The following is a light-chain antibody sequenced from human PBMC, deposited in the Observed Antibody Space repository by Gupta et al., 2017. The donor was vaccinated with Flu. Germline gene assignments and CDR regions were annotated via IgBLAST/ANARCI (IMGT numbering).Light chain of an antibody. Sequence: QSALTQPASVSGSPGQSITISCSGTSSDVGRSDSVSWYQQHPDKAPKLIIFEVTNRPSGVSSRFSGSKSGNTASLTISGLQAEDETDYYCSSYTSGSTFYVFGTGTKVTVL. CDR2: EVT. V-gene: IGLV2-14*01. CDR3: SSYTSGSTFYV. J-gene: IGLJ1*01. CDR1: SSDVGRSDS.